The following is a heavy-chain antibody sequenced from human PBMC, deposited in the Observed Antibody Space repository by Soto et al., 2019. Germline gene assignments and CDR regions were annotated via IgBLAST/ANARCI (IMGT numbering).Heavy chain of an antibody. V-gene: IGHV1-8*01. Sequence: QVQLVQSGAEVKKPGASVKVSCKASGYTFTSYDINWVRQATGQGLEWMGWMNPNSGNTGYAQKFQGRVTMTRNTXXSXAFXELSSLRSEDTAVYYCARKAHYYDILTGSTNWFDPWGQGTLVTVSS. CDR3: ARKAHYYDILTGSTNWFDP. D-gene: IGHD3-9*01. CDR2: MNPNSGNT. CDR1: GYTFTSYD. J-gene: IGHJ5*02.